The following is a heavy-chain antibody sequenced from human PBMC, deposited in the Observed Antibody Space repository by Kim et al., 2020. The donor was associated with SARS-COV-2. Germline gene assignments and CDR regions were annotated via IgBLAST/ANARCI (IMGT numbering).Heavy chain of an antibody. CDR3: ARCGENYDHYDSSGPDAFDI. CDR1: GGTFSSYA. J-gene: IGHJ3*02. V-gene: IGHV1-69*13. CDR2: IIPVCGTS. Sequence: SVKVSCKASGGTFSSYAISWVRQAPGQGLEWMGGIIPVCGTSNYAQKFQGRVTITADESTSTDYMELSSLRSEDTAVYYCARCGENYDHYDSSGPDAFDIWGQGTKVT. D-gene: IGHD3-22*01.